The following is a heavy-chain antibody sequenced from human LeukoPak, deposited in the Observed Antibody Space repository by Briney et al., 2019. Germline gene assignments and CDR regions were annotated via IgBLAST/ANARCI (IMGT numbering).Heavy chain of an antibody. CDR1: GFTVSSNY. CDR2: IYSGGST. V-gene: IGHV3-53*01. D-gene: IGHD6-6*01. Sequence: GGSLRLSCAASGFTVSSNYMSWVRQAPGKGLEWVSVIYSGGSTYYADSVKGRFTISRDNSKNTLYLQMNSLRAEDTAVYYCANIAARLGYFDYWGQGTLVTVSS. CDR3: ANIAARLGYFDY. J-gene: IGHJ4*02.